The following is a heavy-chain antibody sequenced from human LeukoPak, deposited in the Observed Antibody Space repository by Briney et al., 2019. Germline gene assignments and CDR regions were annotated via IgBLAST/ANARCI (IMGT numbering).Heavy chain of an antibody. CDR2: INTDGSST. Sequence: QSGGSLRLSCAASGFTFSSYWMHWVRQAPGKGLVWVSRINTDGSSTSYADSVRGRFTISRDNAKNTLYLQMNSLRAEDTAVYCCASPDYGGNSDYFDYWGQGTLVTVSS. CDR3: ASPDYGGNSDYFDY. CDR1: GFTFSSYW. D-gene: IGHD4-23*01. V-gene: IGHV3-74*01. J-gene: IGHJ4*02.